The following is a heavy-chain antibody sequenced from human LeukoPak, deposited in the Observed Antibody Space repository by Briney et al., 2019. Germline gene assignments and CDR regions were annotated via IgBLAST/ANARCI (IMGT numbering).Heavy chain of an antibody. V-gene: IGHV3-30*04. Sequence: GGSLRLSCAASGFVFSDYAMHWVRQAPGKGLEWVALISYDATNQYYADSVKVRFTISRDSSKNTLYLQMSNLRPEDTAVYYCARDGGHFYATSRFYLYFGFWGQGTLVTVSS. CDR2: ISYDATNQ. D-gene: IGHD2/OR15-2a*01. J-gene: IGHJ4*02. CDR3: ARDGGHFYATSRFYLYFGF. CDR1: GFVFSDYA.